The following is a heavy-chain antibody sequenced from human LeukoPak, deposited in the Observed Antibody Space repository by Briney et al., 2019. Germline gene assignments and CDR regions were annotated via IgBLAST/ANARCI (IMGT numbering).Heavy chain of an antibody. Sequence: SETLSLTCTVSGGSISSGGYYWSWIRQPPGKGLEWIGYIYHSGSTYYNPSLKSRVTISVDRSKNQFSLKLSSVTAADTAVYYCARGKGGNIDHWGQGTLVTVSS. CDR2: IYHSGST. V-gene: IGHV4-30-2*01. CDR3: ARGKGGNIDH. J-gene: IGHJ4*02. CDR1: GGSISSGGYY. D-gene: IGHD1/OR15-1a*01.